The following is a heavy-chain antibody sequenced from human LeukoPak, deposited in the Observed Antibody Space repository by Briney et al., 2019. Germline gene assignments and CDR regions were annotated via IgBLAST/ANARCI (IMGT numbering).Heavy chain of an antibody. V-gene: IGHV3-53*01. J-gene: IGHJ4*02. CDR3: ARDSGELSAIDY. CDR2: IYSGGST. D-gene: IGHD1-26*01. Sequence: GGSLRLSCAASGFTVSSNYMSWVRQAPGKGLGWVSVIYSGGSTYYADSVKGRFTTSRDNSKNTLYLQMNSLRAEDTAVYYCARDSGELSAIDYWGQGTLVTVSS. CDR1: GFTVSSNY.